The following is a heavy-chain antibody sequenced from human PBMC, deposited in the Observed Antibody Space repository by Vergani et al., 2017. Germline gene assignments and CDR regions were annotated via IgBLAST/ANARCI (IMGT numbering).Heavy chain of an antibody. J-gene: IGHJ6*03. V-gene: IGHV4-34*01. CDR1: GGSFTSYH. CDR3: ARVNTETNGHLYYDYFMHV. Sequence: QVQLQQWGGGLLKPSETLSLTCVVNGGSFTSYHWTWIRQSPGEGLEWVGDIDHTGRPDYNPSLKGRLTMSVDKSRNQFSLTLNSVTATDTGIYFCARVNTETNGHLYYDYFMHVLGQGTAVPVS. CDR2: IDHTGRP. D-gene: IGHD4-11*01.